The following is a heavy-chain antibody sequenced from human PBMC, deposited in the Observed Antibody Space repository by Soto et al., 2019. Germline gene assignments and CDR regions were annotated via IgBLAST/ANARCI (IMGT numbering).Heavy chain of an antibody. CDR3: AADFYYDSSGYVDS. CDR1: GFTFTRSA. V-gene: IGHV1-58*02. Sequence: SVKVSCKASGFTFTRSAMQWVRQARGQRLEWIGWIVVGNGNTNYAQKCQERVTITRDMSTSTAYMELSSLRSEDTAVYFCAADFYYDSSGYVDSWGQGTPVTVPQ. J-gene: IGHJ4*02. CDR2: IVVGNGNT. D-gene: IGHD3-22*01.